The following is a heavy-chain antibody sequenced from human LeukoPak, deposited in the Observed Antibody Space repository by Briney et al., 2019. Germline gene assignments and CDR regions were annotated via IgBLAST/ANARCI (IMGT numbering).Heavy chain of an antibody. V-gene: IGHV4-34*01. D-gene: IGHD6-19*01. CDR3: ARLGSSAPLYYFDY. CDR1: GGSFSGYY. Sequence: SETLSLTCAVYGGSFSGYYWSWIRQPPGKGLEWIGNIYYSGSTYYNPSLKSRVTISADTSKNQFSLKLSSVTAADSAMYYCARLGSSAPLYYFDYWGQGTLVTVSS. J-gene: IGHJ4*02. CDR2: IYYSGST.